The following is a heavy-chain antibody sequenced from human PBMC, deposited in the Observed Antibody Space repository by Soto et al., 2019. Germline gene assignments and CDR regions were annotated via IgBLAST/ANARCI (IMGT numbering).Heavy chain of an antibody. V-gene: IGHV2-5*02. D-gene: IGHD3-10*01. CDR3: AHNVMVRGVLHGNFDY. CDR2: IYWDDDK. Sequence: SGPTLVNPAQTLTLTCTFSGFSLSTSGVGGGWIRQPPGKALEWLALIYWDDDKRYSPSLKSRLTITKDTSKNQVVLTMTNMDPVDTATYYCAHNVMVRGVLHGNFDYWGQGTLVTVSS. J-gene: IGHJ4*02. CDR1: GFSLSTSGVG.